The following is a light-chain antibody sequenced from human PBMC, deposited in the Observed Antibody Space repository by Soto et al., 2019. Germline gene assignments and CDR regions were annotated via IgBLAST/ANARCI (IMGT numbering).Light chain of an antibody. V-gene: IGKV1-39*01. CDR2: AAS. CDR3: QQHNSAPWT. CDR1: QCISSY. J-gene: IGKJ1*01. Sequence: GDSVAITCPACQCISSYLNWYQQKPGKAPRLLIYAASSLQSGVPSRFSGSGSGTDFTLTISSLQPEDVATYYCQQHNSAPWTFGQGTKVDIK.